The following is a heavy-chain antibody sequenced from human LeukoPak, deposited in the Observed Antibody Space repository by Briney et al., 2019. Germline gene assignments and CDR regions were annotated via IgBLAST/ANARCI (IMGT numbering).Heavy chain of an antibody. Sequence: GRSLRLSCEASGFTFDDYAMHWVRQAPGKGLEWVSGISWNSGSLGYADSVKGRFTISRDNAKNSLYLQMNSLRAEDTALYYCVLGYCSSTSCYTDYDYWGQGTLVTVSS. D-gene: IGHD2-2*02. CDR3: VLGYCSSTSCYTDYDY. J-gene: IGHJ4*02. CDR1: GFTFDDYA. V-gene: IGHV3-9*01. CDR2: ISWNSGSL.